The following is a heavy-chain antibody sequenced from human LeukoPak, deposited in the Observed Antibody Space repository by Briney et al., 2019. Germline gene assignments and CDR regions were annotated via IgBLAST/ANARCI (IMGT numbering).Heavy chain of an antibody. Sequence: GGSLRLSCAASGFTVSSNYRSWVRQAPGKGLEWVSVFYIGGSTHYADSVKGRFTISRDNSENTLYLQMNSLRAEDTAVYYCARDRRGYFYMDVWGKGTTVTVSS. V-gene: IGHV3-53*01. CDR1: GFTVSSNY. CDR2: FYIGGST. CDR3: ARDRRGYFYMDV. J-gene: IGHJ6*03.